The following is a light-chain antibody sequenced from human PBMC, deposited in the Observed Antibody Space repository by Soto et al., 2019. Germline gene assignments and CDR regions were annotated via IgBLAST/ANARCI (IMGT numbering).Light chain of an antibody. Sequence: EIVLTQSPGTLSLSPGERATLSCRASQSVSSNYLAWYQQIPGQAPRLLIYGASSRATGIPDRFSGSGSGTDFTLTISRLEPEDFATYYCQHYNSYSEAFGQGTKVELK. J-gene: IGKJ1*01. V-gene: IGKV3-20*01. CDR2: GAS. CDR1: QSVSSNY. CDR3: QHYNSYSEA.